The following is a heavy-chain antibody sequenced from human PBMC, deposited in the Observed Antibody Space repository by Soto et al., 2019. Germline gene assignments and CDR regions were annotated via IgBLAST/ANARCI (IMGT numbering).Heavy chain of an antibody. CDR2: ISSSSSYI. CDR3: ARDRSYDKMGGYYYGMDV. J-gene: IGHJ6*02. D-gene: IGHD1-26*01. V-gene: IGHV3-21*01. Sequence: GGSLRLSCAASGFTFSSYSMNWVRQAPGKGLEWVSSISSSSSYIYYADSVKGRFTISRDNAKNSLYLQMNSLRAEDTAVYYCARDRSYDKMGGYYYGMDVWGQGTTVTVSS. CDR1: GFTFSSYS.